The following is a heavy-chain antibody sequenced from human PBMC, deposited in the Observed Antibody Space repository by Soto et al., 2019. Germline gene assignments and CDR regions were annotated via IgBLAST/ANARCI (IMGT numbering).Heavy chain of an antibody. D-gene: IGHD6-13*01. CDR3: AKAWGSSSWYYCYGMDV. CDR1: GFTFSSYA. V-gene: IGHV3-23*01. Sequence: GGSLRLSCAASGFTFSSYAMSWVRQAPGKGLEWVSAISGSGGSTYYADSVKGRFTISRDNSKNTLYLQMNSLRAEDTAVYYCAKAWGSSSWYYCYGMDVWGQGTTVTVSS. CDR2: ISGSGGST. J-gene: IGHJ6*02.